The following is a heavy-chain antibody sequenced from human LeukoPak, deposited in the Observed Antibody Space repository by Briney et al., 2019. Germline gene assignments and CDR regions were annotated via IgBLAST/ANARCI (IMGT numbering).Heavy chain of an antibody. D-gene: IGHD2-15*01. CDR1: RGTFRDYA. Sequence: ASVKVSCKASRGTFRDYAISWVRQAPGQGLEWMGGIIPISDATYYAQKFQGRVTITPDESTTTAYMELSSLRSEDTAVYYCANHYCSGGSCYNRYYYYYMDVWAKGTTVTVSS. V-gene: IGHV1-69*01. J-gene: IGHJ6*03. CDR2: IIPISDAT. CDR3: ANHYCSGGSCYNRYYYYYMDV.